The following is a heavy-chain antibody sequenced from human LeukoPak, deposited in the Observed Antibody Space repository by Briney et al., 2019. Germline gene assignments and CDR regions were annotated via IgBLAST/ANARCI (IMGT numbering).Heavy chain of an antibody. CDR2: VNLQGST. J-gene: IGHJ4*02. Sequence: SETLSLTSGVSGGSISNTNWWTWVRQPPGKGLEWIGEVNLQGSTNCNPSLKSRVAISVDKSENHISLKLTSVTAADTAVYYCAREGGPYRPLDYSGQGTLVTVAS. CDR1: GGSISNTNW. V-gene: IGHV4-4*02. CDR3: AREGGPYRPLDY.